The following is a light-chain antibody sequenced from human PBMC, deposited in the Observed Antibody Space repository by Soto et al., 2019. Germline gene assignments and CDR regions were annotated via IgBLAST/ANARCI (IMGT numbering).Light chain of an antibody. Sequence: QSALTQPPSASGSPGQSVTISCTGTSSDVGAYNYVSWYQQHPGKAPKLMIYDVTKRPSGVPDRFSGSKSGNTASLTVSGLPAEDAADYYCLSYAVSSIWVFGGGTKLTFL. CDR2: DVT. CDR1: SSDVGAYNY. CDR3: LSYAVSSIWV. J-gene: IGLJ3*02. V-gene: IGLV2-8*01.